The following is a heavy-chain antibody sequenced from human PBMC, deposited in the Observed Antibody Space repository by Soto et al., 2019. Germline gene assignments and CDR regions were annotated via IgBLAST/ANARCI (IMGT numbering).Heavy chain of an antibody. Sequence: EVQLVESGGGLVRPGGSLRLSCTASGFTFSTYTMNWVRQAPGKGLEWFSSMSSTGSYIKYADSGKGTFTISRDNAKNSLFLQMSSLGDEVTATYYCVRPGRSYSYDPPMHFAYWGQGILVSVSS. CDR2: MSSTGSYI. CDR1: GFTFSTYT. D-gene: IGHD5-18*01. V-gene: IGHV3-21*01. J-gene: IGHJ4*02. CDR3: VRPGRSYSYDPPMHFAY.